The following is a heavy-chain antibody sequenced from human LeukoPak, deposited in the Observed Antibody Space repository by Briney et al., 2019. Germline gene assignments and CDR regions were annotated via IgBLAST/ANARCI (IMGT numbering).Heavy chain of an antibody. CDR2: ISSRSSNT. J-gene: IGHJ4*02. Sequence: GGSLRLSCAASGFTFSSYSMNWVRQAPGKGLEWVAYISSRSSNTNYPDSVKGRFTISRDNAKNSLYLEMNSLRAEDTAVYYCVRAQQRYCGGDCYGLDYWGKGTLVSVSS. V-gene: IGHV3-48*01. D-gene: IGHD2-21*02. CDR1: GFTFSSYS. CDR3: VRAQQRYCGGDCYGLDY.